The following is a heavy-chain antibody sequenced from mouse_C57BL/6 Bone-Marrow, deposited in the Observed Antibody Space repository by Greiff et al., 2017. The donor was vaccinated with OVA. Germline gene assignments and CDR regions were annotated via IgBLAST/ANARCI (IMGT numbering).Heavy chain of an antibody. J-gene: IGHJ3*01. V-gene: IGHV1-52*01. D-gene: IGHD1-1*01. CDR1: GYTFTSYW. CDR3: ARDYYGTRGFAY. CDR2: IDPSDSET. Sequence: QVQLQQPGAELVRPGSSVKLSCKASGYTFTSYWMHWVKQRPIQGLEWIGNIDPSDSETHYNQKFKDKATLTVDKSSSPAYMQLSSLTSEDSAVYYCARDYYGTRGFAYWGQGTLVTVSA.